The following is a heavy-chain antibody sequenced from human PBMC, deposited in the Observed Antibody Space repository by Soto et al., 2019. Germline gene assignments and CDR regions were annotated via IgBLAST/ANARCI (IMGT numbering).Heavy chain of an antibody. Sequence: SETLSLTCAVYGGSVSGYYWSWIRQPPGKGLEWIGEINHSGSTNYNPSLKSRVTISVDTSKNQFSLKLSSVTAADTAVYYCEIGLDCSGGSCSTYYYYYMDVWPNGPTVTVSS. D-gene: IGHD2-15*01. J-gene: IGHJ6*03. CDR1: GGSVSGYY. CDR3: EIGLDCSGGSCSTYYYYYMDV. CDR2: INHSGST. V-gene: IGHV4-34*01.